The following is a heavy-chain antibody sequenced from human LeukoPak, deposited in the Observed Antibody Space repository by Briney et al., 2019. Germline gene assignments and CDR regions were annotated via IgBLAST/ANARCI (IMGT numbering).Heavy chain of an antibody. V-gene: IGHV3-21*01. CDR2: ISSSSSYI. CDR1: GFTFSSYS. Sequence: GGSLRLSCAASGFTFSSYSMNWVRQAPGKGLEWVSSISSSSSYIYYADSVKGRFTISRDNAKNSLYLQMNSLRAEDTAVYYCARVGIAARTNDYWGQGTLVTVSS. J-gene: IGHJ4*02. CDR3: ARVGIAARTNDY. D-gene: IGHD6-6*01.